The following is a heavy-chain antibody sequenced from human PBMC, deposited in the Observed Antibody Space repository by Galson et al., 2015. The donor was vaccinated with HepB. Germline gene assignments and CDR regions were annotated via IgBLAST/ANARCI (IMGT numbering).Heavy chain of an antibody. V-gene: IGHV1-46*01. J-gene: IGHJ6*02. CDR2: INPSGGST. D-gene: IGHD2-2*02. CDR1: GYTFTSYY. CDR3: ATTLDIVVVPAAIIGPYGMDV. Sequence: SVKVSCKASGYTFTSYYMHWVRQAPGQGLEWMGIINPSGGSTSYAQKFQGRVTMTRDTSTSTVYMELSSLRSEDTAVYYCATTLDIVVVPAAIIGPYGMDVWGQGTTVTVSS.